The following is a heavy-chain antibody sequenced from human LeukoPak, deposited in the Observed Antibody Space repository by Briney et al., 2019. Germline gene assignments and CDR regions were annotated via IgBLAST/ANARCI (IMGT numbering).Heavy chain of an antibody. J-gene: IGHJ6*02. D-gene: IGHD2-15*01. CDR1: GYTFTTYG. Sequence: SVKVSCKASGYTFTTYGITWIRQAPGQGLEWMGGIIPIFGTANYAQKFQGRVTITADESTSTAYMELSSLRSEDTAVYYCARETGRGCSGGSCFRRLYYYYGMDAWGQGTTVTVSS. CDR3: ARETGRGCSGGSCFRRLYYYYGMDA. CDR2: IIPIFGTA. V-gene: IGHV1-69*13.